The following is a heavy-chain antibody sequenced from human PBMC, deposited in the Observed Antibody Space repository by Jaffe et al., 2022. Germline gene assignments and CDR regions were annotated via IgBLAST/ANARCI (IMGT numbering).Heavy chain of an antibody. Sequence: EVQLVETGGGLVQPGGSLGLSCAASGFTVSNTYMTWVRQAPGKGLEWVSVIYSGGSTYYADSVKGRFTISRDNSKNTLYLQMNSLRVEDSAVYYCARWGRDLCSSTSCYSHFDYWGQGTLVTVSS. V-gene: IGHV3-53*02. CDR3: ARWGRDLCSSTSCYSHFDY. D-gene: IGHD2-2*01. J-gene: IGHJ4*02. CDR2: IYSGGST. CDR1: GFTVSNTY.